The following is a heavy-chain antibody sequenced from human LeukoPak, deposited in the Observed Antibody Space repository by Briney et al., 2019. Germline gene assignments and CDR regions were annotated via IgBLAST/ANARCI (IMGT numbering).Heavy chain of an antibody. CDR2: IISSSSYI. V-gene: IGHV3-21*01. Sequence: GGSLRLSCAASGFIFSSYSMNWVRQAPGKGLEWVSSIISSSSYIYYADSVKGRFTISRDNAKSSLYLQMNSLRAEDTAVYYCTRTLTLMVTYAFDIWGQGTMVTVSS. D-gene: IGHD5-18*01. J-gene: IGHJ3*02. CDR3: TRTLTLMVTYAFDI. CDR1: GFIFSSYS.